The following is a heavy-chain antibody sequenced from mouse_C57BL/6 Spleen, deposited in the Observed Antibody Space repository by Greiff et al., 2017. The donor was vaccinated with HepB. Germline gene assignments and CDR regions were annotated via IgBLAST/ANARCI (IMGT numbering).Heavy chain of an antibody. CDR1: GYTFTDYY. Sequence: EVQLQQSGPELVKPGASVKISCKASGYTFTDYYMNWVKQSHGKSLEWIGDINPNNGGTSYNQKFKGKATLTVDKSSSTAYMELRSLTSEDSAVYYCARRGNYGCNYWGQGTTLTVSS. CDR3: ARRGNYGCNY. V-gene: IGHV1-26*01. D-gene: IGHD2-1*01. J-gene: IGHJ2*01. CDR2: INPNNGGT.